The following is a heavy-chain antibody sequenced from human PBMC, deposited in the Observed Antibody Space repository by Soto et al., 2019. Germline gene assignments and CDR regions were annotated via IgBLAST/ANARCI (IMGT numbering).Heavy chain of an antibody. V-gene: IGHV3-30*18. CDR1: GFTFSSYG. D-gene: IGHD4-4*01. J-gene: IGHJ5*02. Sequence: QVQLVESGGGVVQPGRSLRLSCAASGFTFSSYGMHWVRQAPGKGLEWVAVISYDGSNKYYADSVKGRFTISRDNSKNTLYLQMNSLRAEDTAVYYCAKDRIDYSKTQEHWFDPWGQGTLVTVSS. CDR2: ISYDGSNK. CDR3: AKDRIDYSKTQEHWFDP.